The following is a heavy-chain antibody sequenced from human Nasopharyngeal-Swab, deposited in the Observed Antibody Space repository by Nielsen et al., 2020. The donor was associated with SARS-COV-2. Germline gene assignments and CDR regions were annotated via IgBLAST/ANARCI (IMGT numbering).Heavy chain of an antibody. V-gene: IGHV4-59*01. Sequence: WIRQPPGKGLEWIGYIYYSGSTNYNPSLKSRVTISVDTSKNQFSLKLSSVTAADTAVYYCAGAEGHYDSSGYYRPALFDYWGQGTLVTVSS. CDR2: IYYSGST. J-gene: IGHJ4*02. CDR3: AGAEGHYDSSGYYRPALFDY. D-gene: IGHD3-22*01.